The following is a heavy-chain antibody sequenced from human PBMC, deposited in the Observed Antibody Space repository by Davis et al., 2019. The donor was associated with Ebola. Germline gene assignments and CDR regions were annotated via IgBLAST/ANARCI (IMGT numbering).Heavy chain of an antibody. J-gene: IGHJ6*03. Sequence: PGGSLRLSCAASGFTFSSYALHWVRQAPGKGLEWVAVISYDGSNKYYADSVKGRFTISRDNAKSTLYLQMNRLRAEDTAVYYCAKETNYYMDVWGKGTTVTVSS. V-gene: IGHV3-30-3*01. CDR3: AKETNYYMDV. CDR1: GFTFSSYA. CDR2: ISYDGSNK.